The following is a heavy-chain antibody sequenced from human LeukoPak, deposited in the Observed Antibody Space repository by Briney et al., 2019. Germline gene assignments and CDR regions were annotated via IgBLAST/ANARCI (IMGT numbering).Heavy chain of an antibody. CDR1: GFTFKNYS. D-gene: IGHD1-26*01. CDR3: ARDSGIYRTIDY. Sequence: PGGSLRLSCVASGFTFKNYSMNWVRQAPGKGLEWVSSISSSSTYTYHADSVKGRFTISRDNAKNSLYLQMNSLRAEDTAVYYCARDSGIYRTIDYWGQGTLVTVSS. CDR2: ISSSSTYT. V-gene: IGHV3-21*01. J-gene: IGHJ4*02.